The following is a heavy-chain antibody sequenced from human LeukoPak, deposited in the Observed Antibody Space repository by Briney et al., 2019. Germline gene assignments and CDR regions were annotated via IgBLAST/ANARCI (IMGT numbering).Heavy chain of an antibody. CDR3: AKQLGYCSDGSCYFPY. V-gene: IGHV3-23*01. D-gene: IGHD2-15*01. CDR1: GFTFSSSA. J-gene: IGHJ4*02. Sequence: GGSLRLSCAASGFTFSSSAMSWVRQAPGKGLEWVSATSNNGGYTYYADSVQGRFTISRDNSKSTLCLQMNSLRAEDTAVYYCAKQLGYCSDGSCYFPYWGQGTLVTVSS. CDR2: TSNNGGYT.